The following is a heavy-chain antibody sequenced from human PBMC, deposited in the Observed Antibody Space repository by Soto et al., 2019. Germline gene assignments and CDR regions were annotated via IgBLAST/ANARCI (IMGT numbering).Heavy chain of an antibody. D-gene: IGHD6-19*01. CDR1: GYSCTTYW. V-gene: IGHV5-51*01. CDR3: ASQEISEGYYYGMDV. J-gene: IGHJ6*02. CDR2: IYPGDSDT. Sequence: GEPLKISCKGSGYSCTTYWLGRVRQMPGKGLEWMGIIYPGDSDTRYSPSFQGQVTISADKSISTAYLQWRSLKASDTAMYYCASQEISEGYYYGMDVWGPGTTVTVS.